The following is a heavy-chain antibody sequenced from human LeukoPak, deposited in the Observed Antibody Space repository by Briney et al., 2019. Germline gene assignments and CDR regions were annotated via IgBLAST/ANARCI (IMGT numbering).Heavy chain of an antibody. V-gene: IGHV3-74*01. Sequence: PGGSLRLSCAASGLTFSSYWMHWVRQAPGKGLVWVSRINTDGISTSYADSVKGRFTISRDNAQNSLYLQMSGLRAEDTAMYYCVRDADFYKGDYWGQGTLVTVSS. CDR1: GLTFSSYW. D-gene: IGHD5-24*01. CDR2: INTDGIST. J-gene: IGHJ4*02. CDR3: VRDADFYKGDY.